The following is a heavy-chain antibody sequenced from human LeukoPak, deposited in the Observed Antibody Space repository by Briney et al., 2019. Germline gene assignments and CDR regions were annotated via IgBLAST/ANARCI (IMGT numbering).Heavy chain of an antibody. Sequence: GRSLRLSCAASGFTFSSYAMHWVRQAPGKGLEWVAVISYDGSNKYYADSVKGRFTISRDNSKNTLYLQMNSLRAEDTAVYYCAKTSYNWNDGDGYWGQGTLVTVSS. CDR3: AKTSYNWNDGDGY. CDR2: ISYDGSNK. V-gene: IGHV3-30-3*02. D-gene: IGHD1-20*01. J-gene: IGHJ4*02. CDR1: GFTFSSYA.